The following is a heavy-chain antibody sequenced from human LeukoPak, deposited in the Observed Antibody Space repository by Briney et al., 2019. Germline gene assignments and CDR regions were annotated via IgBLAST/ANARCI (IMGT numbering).Heavy chain of an antibody. D-gene: IGHD6-13*01. J-gene: IGHJ4*02. CDR1: GYTFTSYG. CDR3: ARDRRGIAAAPYYLDY. CDR2: ISAYNGNT. V-gene: IGHV1-18*01. Sequence: GASVKVSCKASGYTFTSYGISWVRQAPGQGLEWMGWISAYNGNTNYAQKLQGRVTMTTDTSTSTAYMELRSLRSDDTAVYYCARDRRGIAAAPYYLDYWGQGTLVTVSS.